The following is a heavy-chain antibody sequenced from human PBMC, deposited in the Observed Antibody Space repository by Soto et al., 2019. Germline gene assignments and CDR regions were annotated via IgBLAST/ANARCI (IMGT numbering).Heavy chain of an antibody. CDR3: VKGDY. CDR2: ISSSGNNT. D-gene: IGHD5-12*01. CDR1: GFTFSQYV. Sequence: GGSLRLSCSASGFTFSQYVMHWVRQAPGQGLEYISAISSSGNNTYYAESVKGRFTITRDNSKKKVFLQMRSLRPDDMAVYYCVKGDYWGQGTPVTVSS. V-gene: IGHV3-64D*06. J-gene: IGHJ4*02.